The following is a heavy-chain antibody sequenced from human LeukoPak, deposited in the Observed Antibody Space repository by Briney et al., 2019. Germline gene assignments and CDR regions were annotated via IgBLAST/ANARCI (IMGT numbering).Heavy chain of an antibody. CDR1: GYTLTELS. Sequence: ASVKVSCKVSGYTLTELSMHWVRPAPGKGLEWMGGFDPEDGETIYAQKFQGRVTMTEDASTDTAYMELSSLRSEDTAVYYCATGEYGDPTRSSAFDIWGQGTMVTVSS. CDR2: FDPEDGET. J-gene: IGHJ3*02. D-gene: IGHD4-17*01. V-gene: IGHV1-24*01. CDR3: ATGEYGDPTRSSAFDI.